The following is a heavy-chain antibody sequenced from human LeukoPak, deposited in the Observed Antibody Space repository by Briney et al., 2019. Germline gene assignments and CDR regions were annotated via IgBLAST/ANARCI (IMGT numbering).Heavy chain of an antibody. CDR2: IYSGGST. V-gene: IGHV3-53*01. J-gene: IGHJ6*02. CDR1: GFTVSSNY. CDR3: ARPSYYYYYGMDV. Sequence: GGSLRLSCAASGFTVSSNYMSWVRQAPGKGLEWVSVIYSGGSTYYADSVKGQFTISRDNSKNTLYLQMNSLRAEDTAVYYCARPSYYYYYGMDVWGQGTTVTVSS.